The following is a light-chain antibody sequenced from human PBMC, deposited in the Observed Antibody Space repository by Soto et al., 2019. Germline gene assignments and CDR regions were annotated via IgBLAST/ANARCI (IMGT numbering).Light chain of an antibody. J-gene: IGKJ1*01. V-gene: IGKV1-9*01. CDR3: QQLNSYPPWT. Sequence: IQLTQSPSSLYASVGDRVTITCRASQGISSYLAWYQQKPGKAPKLLIYAASTLQGGVPSRFSGSGSGTDFTLTISSLQPEDFATYYCQQLNSYPPWTFGQGTKVEIK. CDR1: QGISSY. CDR2: AAS.